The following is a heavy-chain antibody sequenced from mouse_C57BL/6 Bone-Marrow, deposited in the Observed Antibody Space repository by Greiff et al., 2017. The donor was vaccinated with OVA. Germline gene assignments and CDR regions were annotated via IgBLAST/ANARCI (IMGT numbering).Heavy chain of an antibody. Sequence: QVQLQQSGSELRSPGSSVKLSCKDFDSEVFPIAYMSWVRQKPGHGFEWIGGILPSIGRTIYGEKFEDKATLDADTLSNTAYLELNSLTSEDFAIYYCARGDYDRDFFAYWGQGTLVTVSA. CDR2: ILPSIGRT. CDR1: DSEVFPIAY. D-gene: IGHD2-4*01. V-gene: IGHV15-2*01. J-gene: IGHJ3*01. CDR3: ARGDYDRDFFAY.